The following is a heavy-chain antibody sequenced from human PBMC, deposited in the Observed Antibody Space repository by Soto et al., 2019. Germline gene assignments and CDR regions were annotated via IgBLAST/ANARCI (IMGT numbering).Heavy chain of an antibody. Sequence: PGGSLRLSCAATGFTFGSFSMSWVRQAPVKGLEWVSSISSSSAYIYYADSVKGRFTISRDNTKNSLYLQMNSLRVEDTALYYCARTLSGSFYWGQGTLVTVSS. D-gene: IGHD3-10*01. CDR3: ARTLSGSFY. J-gene: IGHJ4*02. V-gene: IGHV3-21*01. CDR2: ISSSSAYI. CDR1: GFTFGSFS.